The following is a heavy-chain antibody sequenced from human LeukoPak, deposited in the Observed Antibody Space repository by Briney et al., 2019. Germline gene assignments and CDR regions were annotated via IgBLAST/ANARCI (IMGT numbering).Heavy chain of an antibody. V-gene: IGHV4-59*08. CDR1: GGPISSYY. D-gene: IGHD6-19*01. CDR2: IYYSGST. Sequence: SETLSLTCTVPGGPISSYYWSWIRQPPGKGLEWIGYIYYSGSTNYNPSLKSRVTISVDTSKNQFSLKLSSVTAADTAVYYCATTGYSSGWPVVHWGQGTLVTVSS. CDR3: ATTGYSSGWPVVH. J-gene: IGHJ4*02.